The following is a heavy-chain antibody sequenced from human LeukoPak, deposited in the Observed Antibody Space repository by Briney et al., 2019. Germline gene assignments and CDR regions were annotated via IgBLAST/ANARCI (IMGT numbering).Heavy chain of an antibody. CDR2: INHSGST. CDR3: ARGLWFGEFLDY. J-gene: IGHJ4*02. CDR1: GGSFSGYY. V-gene: IGHV4-34*01. D-gene: IGHD3-10*01. Sequence: SETLSLTCAVYGGSFSGYYWSWIRQPPGKGLEWIGEINHSGSTNYNPSLKSRVTISVDTSKNQFSLKLSSVTAADTAVYYCARGLWFGEFLDYWGQGTLVTVSS.